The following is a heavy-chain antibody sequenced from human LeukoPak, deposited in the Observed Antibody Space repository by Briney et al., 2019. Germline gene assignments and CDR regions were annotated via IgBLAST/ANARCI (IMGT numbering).Heavy chain of an antibody. CDR1: GFTFSTYS. D-gene: IGHD1-26*01. CDR3: AREDGIVGVTSAFDV. V-gene: IGHV3-21*01. CDR2: ISSRSDYK. Sequence: GGSLRLSCAASGFTFSTYSMNWVRQAPGKGLEWVSSISSRSDYKYYAVSVKGRFTISRDNAKNSLYLQMNSLGPEDTAVYYCAREDGIVGVTSAFDVWGQGTMATVSS. J-gene: IGHJ3*01.